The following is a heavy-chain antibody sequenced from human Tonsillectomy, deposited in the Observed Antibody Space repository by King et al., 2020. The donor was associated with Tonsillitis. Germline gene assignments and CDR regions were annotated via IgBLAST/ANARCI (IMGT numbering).Heavy chain of an antibody. Sequence: VQLVESGGGLVQPGGSLRLSCSASGFIFGTYVMHWVRQAPGKGLEYVSTINTHGTSTNYADSVRGRFTVSRDNFKSTLYLHMTSLRSDDTALYYCVKWKSSGSSYDALDGSSQARIATVS. CDR1: GFIFGTYV. CDR3: VKWKSSGSSYDALDG. CDR2: INTHGTST. D-gene: IGHD6-19*01. V-gene: IGHV3-64D*06. J-gene: IGHJ3*01.